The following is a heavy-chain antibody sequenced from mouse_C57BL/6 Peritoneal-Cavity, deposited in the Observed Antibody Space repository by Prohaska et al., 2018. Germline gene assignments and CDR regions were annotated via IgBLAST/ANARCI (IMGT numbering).Heavy chain of an antibody. V-gene: IGHV11-2*01. J-gene: IGHJ1*03. CDR1: GFTFSGFW. Sequence: EVQLLETGGGLVQPGGSRGLSCEGSGFTFSGFWMSWVRQTPGKTLEWIGDINSDGSAINYAPSIKDRVNIFRDNDKSTLYLQMSNVRSEDTATYFCMRYGSYWYFDVWGTGTTVTVYS. CDR2: INSDGSAI. D-gene: IGHD1-1*01. CDR3: MRYGSYWYFDV.